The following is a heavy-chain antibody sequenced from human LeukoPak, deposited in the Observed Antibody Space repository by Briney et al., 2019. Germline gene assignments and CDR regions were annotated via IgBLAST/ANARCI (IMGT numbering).Heavy chain of an antibody. CDR1: GYTFTSYY. Sequence: GASVKVSCKASGYTFTSYYLHWVRQAPGQGLEWMGMINPSGGSTTYAQKFQGRLTMTRDTSTSTVYMELSRLRSDDTAVYYCAREIGGILVFDYWGQGTLVTVSS. CDR2: INPSGGST. V-gene: IGHV1-46*01. D-gene: IGHD5-18*01. J-gene: IGHJ4*02. CDR3: AREIGGILVFDY.